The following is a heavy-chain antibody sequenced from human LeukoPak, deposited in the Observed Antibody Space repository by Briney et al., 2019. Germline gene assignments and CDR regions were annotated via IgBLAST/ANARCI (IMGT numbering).Heavy chain of an antibody. CDR2: INHSVST. CDR1: VGSFSGYY. CDR3: ARKKGPAGHAFDI. J-gene: IGHJ3*02. V-gene: IGHV4-34*01. Sequence: SETLSLTCAVYVGSFSGYYWSWIRQPPGKGLEWGGEINHSVSTNYNPSLKSRVTISVDASKNQFSLKLISVTAAHTAVYSCARKKGPAGHAFDIWGQGTMVTVSS.